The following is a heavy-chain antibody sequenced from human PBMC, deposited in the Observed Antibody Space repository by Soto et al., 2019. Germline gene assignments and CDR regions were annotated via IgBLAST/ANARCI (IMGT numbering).Heavy chain of an antibody. CDR3: ASLGRTTLHYYYGMDV. CDR2: IYYSGST. Sequence: SETLSLTCTVSGGSISSSSYYWGWIRQPPGKGLEWIGSIYYSGSTYYNPSLKSRVTISVDTSKNQFSLKLSSVTAADTAVYYCASLGRTTLHYYYGMDVWRQGTTVTVSS. J-gene: IGHJ6*02. D-gene: IGHD2-15*01. CDR1: GGSISSSSYY. V-gene: IGHV4-39*01.